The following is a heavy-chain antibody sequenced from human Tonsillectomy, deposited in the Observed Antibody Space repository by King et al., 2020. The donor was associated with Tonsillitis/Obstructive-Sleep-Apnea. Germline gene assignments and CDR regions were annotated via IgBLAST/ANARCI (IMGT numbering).Heavy chain of an antibody. V-gene: IGHV3-64D*06. J-gene: IGHJ4*02. Sequence: VQLVESGGGLVQPGGSLRLSCSVSGFTFSNHAMHWVRQAPGKGLEYVSSISSNGVSTYNADSVKGRFTISRDNSKNTLYLQMSSLRAEDTAVYYCVKGSVSSGYYVGHYFDFWGQGTLVTVSS. D-gene: IGHD3-22*01. CDR1: GFTFSNHA. CDR3: VKGSVSSGYYVGHYFDF. CDR2: ISSNGVST.